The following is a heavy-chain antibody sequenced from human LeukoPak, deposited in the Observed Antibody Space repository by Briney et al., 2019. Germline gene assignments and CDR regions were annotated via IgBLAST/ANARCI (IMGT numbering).Heavy chain of an antibody. CDR1: GGSFSGYY. J-gene: IGHJ6*03. CDR2: INHSGST. CDR3: ARGNGGPYYYYYYMNV. Sequence: SETLSLTCAVYGGSFSGYYWGWIRQPPGKGLEWIGEINHSGSTNYNPSLKSRVTISVDTSKNQFSLKLSSVTAADTAMYYCARGNGGPYYYYYYMNVWGKGTTVAISS. D-gene: IGHD2-8*01. V-gene: IGHV4-34*01.